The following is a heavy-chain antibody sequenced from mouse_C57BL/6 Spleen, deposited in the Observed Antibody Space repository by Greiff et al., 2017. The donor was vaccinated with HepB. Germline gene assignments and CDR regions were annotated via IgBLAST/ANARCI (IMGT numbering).Heavy chain of an antibody. J-gene: IGHJ2*01. Sequence: VQLQQSGAELVRPGTSVKVSCKASGYAFTNYLIEWVKQRPGQGLEWIGVINPGSGGTNYNEKFKGKATLTADKSSSTAYMQLSSLTSEDSAVYFCARSGIVITTVVATPYCDYWGQGTTLTVSS. CDR3: ARSGIVITTVVATPYCDY. D-gene: IGHD1-1*01. CDR1: GYAFTNYL. V-gene: IGHV1-54*01. CDR2: INPGSGGT.